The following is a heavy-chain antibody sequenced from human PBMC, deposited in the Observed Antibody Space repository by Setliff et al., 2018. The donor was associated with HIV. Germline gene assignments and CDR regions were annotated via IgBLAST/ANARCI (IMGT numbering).Heavy chain of an antibody. V-gene: IGHV5-51*01. J-gene: IGHJ3*02. CDR3: ARHSHYDRSGYYYHKMPDDAFDI. Sequence: GESLKISCEASGYSFTNYWIAWVRQMPGKSLEWMGIIYPGDSDTRYSPSFQGQVTISTDKSISTAFLQWSSLKASDTAMYYCARHSHYDRSGYYYHKMPDDAFDIWGLGTMVTVSS. D-gene: IGHD3-22*01. CDR1: GYSFTNYW. CDR2: IYPGDSDT.